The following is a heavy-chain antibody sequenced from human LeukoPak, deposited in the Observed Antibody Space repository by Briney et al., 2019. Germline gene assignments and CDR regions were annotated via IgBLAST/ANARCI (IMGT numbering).Heavy chain of an antibody. V-gene: IGHV1-69*13. Sequence: ASVKVSCKVSGGTFSSYAISWVGQAPGQGLEWMGGIIPIFGTANYAQKFRGRVTITADESTSTAYMELSSLRSEDTAVYYCARVGPRSSGWYGDWGQGTLVTVSS. CDR1: GGTFSSYA. D-gene: IGHD6-19*01. CDR2: IIPIFGTA. CDR3: ARVGPRSSGWYGD. J-gene: IGHJ4*02.